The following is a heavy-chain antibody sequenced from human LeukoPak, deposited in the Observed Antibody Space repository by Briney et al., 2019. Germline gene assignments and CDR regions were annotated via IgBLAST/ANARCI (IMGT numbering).Heavy chain of an antibody. CDR1: GFTVSSNY. D-gene: IGHD6-13*01. J-gene: IGHJ4*02. Sequence: GGSLRLSCAASGFTVSSNYMSWVRQAPGKGLEWVSVIYGGGSTYYADSVKGRFTISRDNSKNTLYLQMNSLRAEDTAVYYCARAQYSSSWYWYYFDYWGQGTLVTVSS. CDR2: IYGGGST. CDR3: ARAQYSSSWYWYYFDY. V-gene: IGHV3-53*01.